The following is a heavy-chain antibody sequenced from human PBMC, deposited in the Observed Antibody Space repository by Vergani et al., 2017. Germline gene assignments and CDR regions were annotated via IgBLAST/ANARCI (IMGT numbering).Heavy chain of an antibody. Sequence: QVQLVQSGAEVKKPGSSVQVSCKASGGTFSSYAISWVRPAPGQGLEWMGGIIPIFGTANYAKKFQGRVTITADESTSTAYMELSSLRSEDTAVYYCAREAPNGACVCRGGNGFDIWGQGTMVTVSS. CDR2: IIPIFGTA. CDR1: GGTFSSYA. J-gene: IGHJ3*02. CDR3: AREAPNGACVCRGGNGFDI. V-gene: IGHV1-69*01. D-gene: IGHD2-15*01.